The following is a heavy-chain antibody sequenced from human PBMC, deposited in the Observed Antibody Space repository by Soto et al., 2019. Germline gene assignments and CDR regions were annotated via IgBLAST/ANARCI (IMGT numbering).Heavy chain of an antibody. CDR1: GGSISSYY. V-gene: IGHV4-59*01. D-gene: IGHD3-10*01. Sequence: SETLSLTCTVSGGSISSYYWSWIRQPPGKGLEWIGYIYYSGSTNYNPSLKSRVTISVDTSKNQFSLKLSSVTAADTAVYYCGRGPYGSGSYYNNWFDPWGQGTLVTVSS. CDR3: GRGPYGSGSYYNNWFDP. J-gene: IGHJ5*02. CDR2: IYYSGST.